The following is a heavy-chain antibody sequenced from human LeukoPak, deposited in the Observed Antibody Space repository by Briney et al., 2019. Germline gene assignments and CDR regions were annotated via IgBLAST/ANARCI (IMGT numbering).Heavy chain of an antibody. D-gene: IGHD4-11*01. CDR3: AREMTTDYYYYGMDV. CDR1: GFTDSSNY. Sequence: GGSLRLSCAASGFTDSSNYMSWVRQAPGKGLEWVSVIYSGGSTYYADSVKGRFTISRDNSKNTLYLQMNGLRAEDTAVYYCAREMTTDYYYYGMDVWGQGTTVTVSS. CDR2: IYSGGST. V-gene: IGHV3-53*01. J-gene: IGHJ6*02.